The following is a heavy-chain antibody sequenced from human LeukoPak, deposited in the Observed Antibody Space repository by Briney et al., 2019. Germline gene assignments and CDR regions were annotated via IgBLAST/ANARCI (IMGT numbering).Heavy chain of an antibody. Sequence: QTGGSLRLSCAASGFTFSSYWMHWVRQAPGKGLVWVSRINSDGSSTSYADSVKGRFTISRDNAKNTLYLQMNSLRAEDTAVYYCKASAYYDSSGSSQDYDYWGQGTLVTVSS. D-gene: IGHD3-22*01. CDR3: KASAYYDSSGSSQDYDY. CDR2: INSDGSST. J-gene: IGHJ4*02. CDR1: GFTFSSYW. V-gene: IGHV3-74*01.